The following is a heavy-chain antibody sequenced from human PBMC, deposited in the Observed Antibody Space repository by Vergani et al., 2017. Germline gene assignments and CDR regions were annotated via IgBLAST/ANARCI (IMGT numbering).Heavy chain of an antibody. CDR3: ARDWTSYYYGSGSPWRAFDI. D-gene: IGHD3-10*01. CDR1: GYTFTSYG. V-gene: IGHV1-18*04. Sequence: QVQLVQSGAEVKKPGASVKVSCKASGYTFTSYGISWVRQAPGQGLEWMGWISAYNGNTNYAQKLQGRVTMTTDTSTRTAYIELRSLRSDDTAVYYCARDWTSYYYGSGSPWRAFDIWGQGTMVTVSS. CDR2: ISAYNGNT. J-gene: IGHJ3*02.